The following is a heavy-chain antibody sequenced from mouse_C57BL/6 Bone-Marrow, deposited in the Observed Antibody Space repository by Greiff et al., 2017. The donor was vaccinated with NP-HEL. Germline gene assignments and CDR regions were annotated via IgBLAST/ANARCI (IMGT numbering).Heavy chain of an antibody. D-gene: IGHD1-1*01. CDR2: ILPGSGST. J-gene: IGHJ4*01. V-gene: IGHV1-9*01. CDR3: PPTTPVVGAMDY. Sequence: VQLQQSGAELMKPGASVKLSCKATGYTFTGYWIEWVKQRPGHGLEWIGEILPGSGSTNYNQKFKGKAILTADKSSSTAYMELRSLTSEDSAVYYCPPTTPVVGAMDYWGQGTSVTVSS. CDR1: GYTFTGYW.